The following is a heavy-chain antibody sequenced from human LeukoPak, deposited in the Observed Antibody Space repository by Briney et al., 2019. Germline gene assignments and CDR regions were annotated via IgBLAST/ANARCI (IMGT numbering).Heavy chain of an antibody. CDR3: AREHSSSWFDY. Sequence: PSETLSLTCTVSGGSISSGGYYWSWIRQHPGKGLEWIGHIYYSGGTNYNPSLKSRVTISVDIPKNQFSLKLSSVTTADTAVYYCAREHSSSWFDYWGQGTLVTVSS. D-gene: IGHD6-13*01. CDR2: IYYSGGT. V-gene: IGHV4-61*08. CDR1: GGSISSGGYY. J-gene: IGHJ4*02.